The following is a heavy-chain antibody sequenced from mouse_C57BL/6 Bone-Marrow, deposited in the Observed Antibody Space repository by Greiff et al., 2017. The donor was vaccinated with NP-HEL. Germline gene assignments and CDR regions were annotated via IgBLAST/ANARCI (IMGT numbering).Heavy chain of an antibody. CDR3: AREDSNYGYWYFDV. CDR1: GFTFSSYA. Sequence: EVMLVESGGGLVKPGGSLKLSCAASGFTFSSYAMSWVRQTPEKRLEWVATISDGGSYTYYPDNVKGRFTISRDNAKNNLYLQMSHLKSEDTAMYYCAREDSNYGYWYFDVWGTGTTVTVSS. D-gene: IGHD2-5*01. V-gene: IGHV5-4*01. J-gene: IGHJ1*03. CDR2: ISDGGSYT.